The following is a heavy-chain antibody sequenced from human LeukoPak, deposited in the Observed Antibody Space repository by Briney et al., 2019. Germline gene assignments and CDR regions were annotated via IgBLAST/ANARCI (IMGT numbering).Heavy chain of an antibody. CDR3: ARREYYYDSSGYYAAKFDY. V-gene: IGHV4-59*08. CDR1: GGSISSYY. Sequence: SETLSLTCTVSGGSISSYYWSWIRQPPGKGLEWIGYIYYSGSTNYNPSLKSRVTISVDTSKNQFSLKLSSVTAADTAVYYCARREYYYDSSGYYAAKFDYWGQGTLVTVSS. J-gene: IGHJ4*02. CDR2: IYYSGST. D-gene: IGHD3-22*01.